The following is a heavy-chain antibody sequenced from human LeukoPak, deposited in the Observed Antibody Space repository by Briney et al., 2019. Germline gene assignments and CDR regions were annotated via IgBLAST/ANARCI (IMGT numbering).Heavy chain of an antibody. V-gene: IGHV4-39*07. D-gene: IGHD6-6*01. CDR2: INHSGST. J-gene: IGHJ4*02. Sequence: SETLSLTCSVSGASMSSSSYYWGWIRQAPGKGLEWIGEINHSGSTNYNPSLKSRVTISVDTSKNQFSLKLSSVTAADTAVYYCARWWYSSSSIGGFDYWGQGTLVTVSS. CDR1: GASMSSSSYY. CDR3: ARWWYSSSSIGGFDY.